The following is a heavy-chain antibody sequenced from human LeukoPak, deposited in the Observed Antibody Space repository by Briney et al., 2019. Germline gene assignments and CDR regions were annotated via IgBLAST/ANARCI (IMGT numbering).Heavy chain of an antibody. D-gene: IGHD1-26*01. J-gene: IGHJ4*02. Sequence: GGSLRLSCAASGFSFSSYAMQWVRQAPGKGLEWVAVISYDGSNKYYAASVKGRFTISRDNSKNTVYPQINSLSAEDTAVYYCASLEPEATSPYFDYWGQGTLLTVSS. V-gene: IGHV3-30-3*01. CDR2: ISYDGSNK. CDR3: ASLEPEATSPYFDY. CDR1: GFSFSSYA.